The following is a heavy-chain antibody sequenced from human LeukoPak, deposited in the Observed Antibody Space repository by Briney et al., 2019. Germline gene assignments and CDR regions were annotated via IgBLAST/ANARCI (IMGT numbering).Heavy chain of an antibody. CDR3: AREGNSWGGERVHFDI. J-gene: IGHJ3*02. D-gene: IGHD2/OR15-2a*01. V-gene: IGHV1-46*01. Sequence: GASVKVSCKASGYTFTSYYMHWVRQAPGQGLEWMGIINPSGGSTSYAQKFQGRGTMTRDTSTSTVYMELSSPRSEDTAVYYCAREGNSWGGERVHFDIWGQGTMVTVSS. CDR2: INPSGGST. CDR1: GYTFTSYY.